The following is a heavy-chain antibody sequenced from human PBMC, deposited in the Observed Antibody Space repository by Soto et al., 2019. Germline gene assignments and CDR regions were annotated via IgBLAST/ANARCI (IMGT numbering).Heavy chain of an antibody. CDR1: GGSVSSGSYY. J-gene: IGHJ3*02. V-gene: IGHV4-61*01. CDR2: IYYSGST. Sequence: PSETLSLTXPVSGGSVSSGSYYWSWIRQPPGKGLEWIGYIYYSGSTNYNPSLKSRVTISVDTSKNQFSLKLSSVTAADTAVYYCATRDGYNSNAFDIWGQGTMVTVSS. D-gene: IGHD5-12*01. CDR3: ATRDGYNSNAFDI.